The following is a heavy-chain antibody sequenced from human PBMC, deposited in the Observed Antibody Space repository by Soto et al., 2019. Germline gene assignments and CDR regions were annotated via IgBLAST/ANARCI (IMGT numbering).Heavy chain of an antibody. J-gene: IGHJ4*02. Sequence: EVLLLESGGGLVQPGGSLRLSCAASGFTFNTFAMTRVRQAPGKGLEWVSALSGSGSLSYYADSVKGRFTISRDNSKNTMYLQMNNLRVDETAVYFCARDRGGALDSWGQGTLVTVSS. V-gene: IGHV3-23*01. CDR2: LSGSGSLS. D-gene: IGHD2-15*01. CDR3: ARDRGGALDS. CDR1: GFTFNTFA.